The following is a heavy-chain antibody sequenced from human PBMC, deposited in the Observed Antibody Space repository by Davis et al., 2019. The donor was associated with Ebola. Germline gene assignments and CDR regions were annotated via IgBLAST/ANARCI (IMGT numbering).Heavy chain of an antibody. Sequence: PGGSLRLSCAASGFTLSANTMDWVRQAPGKGLEWVSYISSSTSGTTTVYYADSVKGRFTVSRDDARNSLSLQMNSLRADDTAAYYCARSAVTPGYGDYGMDVWGQGTTVIVSS. CDR1: GFTLSANT. V-gene: IGHV3-48*04. D-gene: IGHD4-17*01. J-gene: IGHJ6*02. CDR3: ARSAVTPGYGDYGMDV. CDR2: ISSSTSGTTTV.